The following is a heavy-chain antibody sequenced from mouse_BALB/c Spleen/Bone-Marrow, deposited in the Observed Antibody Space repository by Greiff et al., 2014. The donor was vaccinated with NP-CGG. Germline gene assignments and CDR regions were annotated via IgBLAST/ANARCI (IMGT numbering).Heavy chain of an antibody. V-gene: IGHV1S81*02. D-gene: IGHD2-4*01. CDR1: GYTFTRYW. Sequence: QVQLQQSGAELLKPGTSVKLSCKASGYTFTRYWMHWVKQRPGQGLEWIGELNPSNGHTNYNGKFKNKATVTVDKSSSTAYMQLSSLTSEDSAVYYCARMITMRGFDYWGQGTTLTVSS. CDR3: ARMITMRGFDY. CDR2: LNPSNGHT. J-gene: IGHJ2*01.